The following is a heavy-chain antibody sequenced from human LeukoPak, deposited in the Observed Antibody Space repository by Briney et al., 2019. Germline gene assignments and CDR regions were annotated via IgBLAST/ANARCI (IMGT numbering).Heavy chain of an antibody. Sequence: ASVKVSCKASGYTFTSYAMHWVRQAPGQRLEWIGWINAGNGNTKYSQKFQGRVTITRDTSASTAYMELSSLRSEDTAVYYCAGSIRGSYYFPFDYWGQGTLVTVSS. J-gene: IGHJ4*02. D-gene: IGHD3-10*01. CDR2: INAGNGNT. CDR1: GYTFTSYA. CDR3: AGSIRGSYYFPFDY. V-gene: IGHV1-3*01.